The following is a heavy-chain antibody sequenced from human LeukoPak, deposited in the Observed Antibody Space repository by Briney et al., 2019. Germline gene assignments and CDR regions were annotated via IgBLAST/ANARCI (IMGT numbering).Heavy chain of an antibody. Sequence: GESLKISCKDSGYSFTSYWIGWVRQMPGKGLEWMGIIHPGDSITKYSPSFQGQVSISADRSISTAYLQWSSLKASDSAMFYCMRRGSGTYSDYWGQGTLVTVSS. CDR1: GYSFTSYW. CDR3: MRRGSGTYSDY. D-gene: IGHD3-10*01. CDR2: IHPGDSIT. J-gene: IGHJ4*02. V-gene: IGHV5-51*01.